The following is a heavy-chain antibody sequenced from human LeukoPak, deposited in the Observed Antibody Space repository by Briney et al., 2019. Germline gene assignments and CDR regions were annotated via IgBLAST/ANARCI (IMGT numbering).Heavy chain of an antibody. V-gene: IGHV3-23*01. CDR1: GFTFNNYA. D-gene: IGHD1-26*01. CDR3: AKRYSGSSGLYNFDY. Sequence: GGSLRLSCAASGFTFNNYAMTWVRQAPGKGLEWVSTISGSGGSTYYADSVKGRFTISRDNSKNTLYLQMNSLRAEDTAVYYCAKRYSGSSGLYNFDYWGQGTLVTVSS. J-gene: IGHJ4*02. CDR2: ISGSGGST.